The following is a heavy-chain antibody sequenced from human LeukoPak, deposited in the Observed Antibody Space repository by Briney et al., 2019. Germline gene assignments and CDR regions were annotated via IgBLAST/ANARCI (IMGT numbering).Heavy chain of an antibody. CDR2: ISYDGSNK. CDR1: GFTFSSYG. D-gene: IGHD6-13*01. CDR3: AKGPSAGWVFDY. V-gene: IGHV3-30*18. Sequence: PGGSLRLSCAASGFTFSSYGMHWVRQAPGKGLEWVTVISYDGSNKYYADSVKGRFTISRDNSKNTLYLQMNSLRAEDTAVYYCAKGPSAGWVFDYWGQGTLVTVSS. J-gene: IGHJ4*02.